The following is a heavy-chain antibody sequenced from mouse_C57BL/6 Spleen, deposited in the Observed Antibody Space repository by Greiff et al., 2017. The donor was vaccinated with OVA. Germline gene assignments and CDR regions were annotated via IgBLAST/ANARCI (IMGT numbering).Heavy chain of an antibody. J-gene: IGHJ1*03. Sequence: VKLMESGPGLVQPSQSLSITCTVSGFSLTSYGVHWVRQSPGKGLEWLGVIWSGGSTDYNAAFISRLSISKDNSKSQVFFKMNSLQADDTAIYYCARNGAPAGSGGYFDVWGTGTTVTVSS. V-gene: IGHV2-2*01. D-gene: IGHD1-1*01. CDR1: GFSLTSYG. CDR2: IWSGGST. CDR3: ARNGAPAGSGGYFDV.